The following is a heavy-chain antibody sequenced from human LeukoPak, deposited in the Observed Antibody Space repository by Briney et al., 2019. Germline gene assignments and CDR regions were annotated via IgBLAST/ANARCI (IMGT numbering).Heavy chain of an antibody. CDR2: IYSGGST. CDR3: ARDPNPGRGSDAFDI. D-gene: IGHD3-10*01. CDR1: GFTVNSNY. Sequence: GGSLRLSCAASGFTVNSNYMSWVREAPGKGLEWGSVIYSGGSTYYADSVKGRFTISRDNSKNTLYLQMNSLRAEDTAVYYCARDPNPGRGSDAFDIWGQGTVVTVSS. J-gene: IGHJ3*02. V-gene: IGHV3-66*01.